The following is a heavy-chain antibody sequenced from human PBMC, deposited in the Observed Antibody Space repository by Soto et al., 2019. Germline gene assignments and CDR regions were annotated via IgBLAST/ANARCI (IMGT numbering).Heavy chain of an antibody. D-gene: IGHD6-13*01. CDR2: TSYDGSNK. V-gene: IGHV3-30-3*02. CDR3: AKHAIAAAGPYYFDY. CDR1: GFTFSSYA. J-gene: IGHJ4*02. Sequence: LRLSCAASGFTFSSYAMYWVRQAPGKGLEWVAVTSYDGSNKYYADSVKGRFTISRDNTKNTLYLQMNSLRTEDTAVYYCAKHAIAAAGPYYFDYWGQGTLVTVSS.